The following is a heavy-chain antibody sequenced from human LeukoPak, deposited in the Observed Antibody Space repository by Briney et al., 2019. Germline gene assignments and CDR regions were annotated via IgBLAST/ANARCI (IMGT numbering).Heavy chain of an antibody. Sequence: ASVKVSCKASGYTFTSYDINWVRQATGQGLEWMGWMNPNSGNTGYAQKFQGRVTMTRNTSISTAYMELSSLRSEDTAVYYCARSDSLGYCSGGSCYRVWGQGTLVTVSS. CDR2: MNPNSGNT. D-gene: IGHD2-15*01. CDR1: GYTFTSYD. V-gene: IGHV1-8*01. CDR3: ARSDSLGYCSGGSCYRV. J-gene: IGHJ4*02.